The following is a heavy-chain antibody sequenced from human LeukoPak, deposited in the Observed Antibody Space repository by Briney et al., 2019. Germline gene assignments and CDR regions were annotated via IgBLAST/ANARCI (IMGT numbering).Heavy chain of an antibody. CDR3: ARSSYCSSTSCRYYYYMDV. J-gene: IGHJ6*03. V-gene: IGHV4-34*01. CDR1: GGSFSGYY. CDR2: INHSGST. D-gene: IGHD2-2*01. Sequence: SETLSLTCAVYGGSFSGYYWSWIRQPPGKGLEWVGEINHSGSTNYNPSLKSRVTMSVDASKNQFSLKLSSVTAADTAVYYCARSSYCSSTSCRYYYYMDVWGKGTTVTVSS.